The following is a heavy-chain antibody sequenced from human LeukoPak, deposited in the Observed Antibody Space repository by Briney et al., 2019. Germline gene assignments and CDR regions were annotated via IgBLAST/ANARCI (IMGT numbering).Heavy chain of an antibody. CDR1: GGSISSYY. V-gene: IGHV4-59*01. CDR2: IYYSGST. J-gene: IGHJ3*02. Sequence: PSETLSLTCTVSGGSISSYYWSWIRQPPGKGLEWIGYIYYSGSTNYNPSLKSRVTISVDTSKNQFSLKLSSVTAADTAVYYCARWVRPGRAFDIWGQGATVTVSS. CDR3: ARWVRPGRAFDI. D-gene: IGHD4-23*01.